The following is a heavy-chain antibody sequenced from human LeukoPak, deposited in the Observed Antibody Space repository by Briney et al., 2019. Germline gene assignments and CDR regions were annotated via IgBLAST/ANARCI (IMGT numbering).Heavy chain of an antibody. Sequence: ASVKVSCKASGHSFVDYAIHWVRQAPGQGLEWMGYTSAHNGYPHYGLKFRGRVTMTRDTSTNTAYMELRGLKSDDTALYYCAREDFRRNSYFFDFWGQGALAIVSS. V-gene: IGHV1-18*01. CDR3: AREDFRRNSYFFDF. J-gene: IGHJ4*02. D-gene: IGHD4-23*01. CDR1: GHSFVDYA. CDR2: TSAHNGYP.